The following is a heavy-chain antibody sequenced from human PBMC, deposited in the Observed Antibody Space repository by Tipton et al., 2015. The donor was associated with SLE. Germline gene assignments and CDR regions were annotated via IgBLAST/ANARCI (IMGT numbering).Heavy chain of an antibody. J-gene: IGHJ3*02. Sequence: TLSLTCSIFDGSIDIYYWHWIRQAPGKGLEWIGFIHHSGSTNYSPSLKSRVTMSVDTSKNQFSLQLNSVTAADTGFYYCARLSDAFDIWDQGTMVSVSS. V-gene: IGHV4-59*01. CDR1: DGSIDIYY. CDR3: ARLSDAFDI. CDR2: IHHSGST.